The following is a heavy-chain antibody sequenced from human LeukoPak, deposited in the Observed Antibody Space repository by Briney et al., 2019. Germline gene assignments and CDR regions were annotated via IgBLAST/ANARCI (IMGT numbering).Heavy chain of an antibody. CDR3: ARSKYSNYFDYMDV. J-gene: IGHJ6*03. CDR1: GGSISSGGYY. D-gene: IGHD4-11*01. CDR2: IYYSGST. V-gene: IGHV4-31*03. Sequence: SQTLSLTCTVSGGSISSGGYYWSWIRQHPGKGLEWIGYIYYSGSTYYNPSLKSRVTISVDTSKNQFSLKLSFVTAADTAVYYCARSKYSNYFDYMDVWGKGTTVTVSS.